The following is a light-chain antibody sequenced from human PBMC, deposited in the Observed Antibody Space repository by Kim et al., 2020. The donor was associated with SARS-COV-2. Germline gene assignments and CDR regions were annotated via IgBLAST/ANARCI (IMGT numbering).Light chain of an antibody. CDR2: DVS. J-gene: IGKJ4*01. V-gene: IGKV3-11*01. CDR1: QSVDTS. Sequence: IVLTRFPATLSLSPGETATLPCRASQSVDTSLAWYQLRPGQAPRLIIFDVSRSVTGTPARFSGTGSGTDFTLTISSLAPEDVALYFCRHRSLWTPTFGGGTNVDIK. CDR3: RHRSLWTPT.